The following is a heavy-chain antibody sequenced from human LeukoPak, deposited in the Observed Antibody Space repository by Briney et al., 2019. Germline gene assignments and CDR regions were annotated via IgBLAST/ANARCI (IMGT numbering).Heavy chain of an antibody. CDR1: GGSISSGGYY. J-gene: IGHJ4*02. D-gene: IGHD3-22*01. CDR2: IYYSGST. CDR3: ARGAYYYDSSGYVYFDY. Sequence: PSETLSLTCTVSGGSISSGGYYWSWIRQHPGKGLEWIGYIYYSGSTYYNPSLKSRVTISVDTSKNQFFLKLSSVTAADTAVYYCARGAYYYDSSGYVYFDYWGQGTLVTVSS. V-gene: IGHV4-31*03.